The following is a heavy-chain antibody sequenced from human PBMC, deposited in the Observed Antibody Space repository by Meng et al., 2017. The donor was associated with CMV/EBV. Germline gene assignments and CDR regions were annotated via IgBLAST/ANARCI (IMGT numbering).Heavy chain of an antibody. D-gene: IGHD3-16*02. CDR2: INHSGST. CDR1: GGCFSCYN. Sequence: VTVQQWGAGRVWRLDTLSLTGAVYGGCFSCYNWSWIRPPPGKGLEWIGEINHSGSTNYNPSLKSRVTISVDTSKNQFSLKLSSVTAADTAVDYCARGRGVGDYVWGSYRSRGVYFDYWGQGTLVTVSS. CDR3: ARGRGVGDYVWGSYRSRGVYFDY. V-gene: IGHV4-34*01. J-gene: IGHJ4*02.